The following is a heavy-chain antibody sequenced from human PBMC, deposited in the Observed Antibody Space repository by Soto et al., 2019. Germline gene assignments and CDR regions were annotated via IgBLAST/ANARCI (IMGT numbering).Heavy chain of an antibody. CDR1: SGSISSSNW. CDR2: IYHSGST. V-gene: IGHV4-4*02. D-gene: IGHD1-1*01. J-gene: IGHJ3*02. Sequence: QVQLQESGPGLVKPSGTLSLTCAVSSGSISSSNWWSWVRQPPGKGLEWIGEIYHSGSTNYNPSLKSRVTISVENSKNQFSLKPSSVTAAHTAVYYCARLRMMERLVDAFAIWGQGTMVTVSS. CDR3: ARLRMMERLVDAFAI.